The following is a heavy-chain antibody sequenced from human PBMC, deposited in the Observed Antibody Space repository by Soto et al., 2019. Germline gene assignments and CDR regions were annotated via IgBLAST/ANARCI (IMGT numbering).Heavy chain of an antibody. CDR1: GDSIGPYY. J-gene: IGHJ4*02. CDR3: ARDVSPTY. Sequence: SETLSLTCIVSGDSIGPYYRTWIRQPPGKGLEWIGHIYYSGSPNYNPSLKSRVTISVDTSKSQFSLKLSSVTAADTAVYYCARDVSPTYWGQGMLVTVSS. CDR2: IYYSGSP. V-gene: IGHV4-59*01.